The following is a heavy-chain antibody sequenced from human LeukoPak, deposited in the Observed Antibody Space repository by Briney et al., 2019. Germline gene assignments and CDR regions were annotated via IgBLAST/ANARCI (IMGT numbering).Heavy chain of an antibody. D-gene: IGHD4-17*01. CDR3: AKGETVTTSPFDY. Sequence: SETLSLTCAVSGASLSHYHWNWFRQPPGKGLEWIASVFDNEDANYNPSLASRVTISLDTSKSHVSLRLTSVTAADTAVYFCAKGETVTTSPFDYWGQGILVTVSS. V-gene: IGHV4-59*01. J-gene: IGHJ4*02. CDR2: VFDNEDA. CDR1: GASLSHYH.